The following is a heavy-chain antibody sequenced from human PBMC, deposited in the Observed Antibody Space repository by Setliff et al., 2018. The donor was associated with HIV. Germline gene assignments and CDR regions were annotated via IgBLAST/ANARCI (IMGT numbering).Heavy chain of an antibody. CDR3: ARRQQWLGREYYFDY. J-gene: IGHJ4*02. V-gene: IGHV1-2*02. Sequence: ASVKVSCKASAYTFTDYYMHWVRQAPGQGLEWMGWINPNSGDTNYAQKFQGRVTMTRDTSIKTAYMELSSLRSDDTAAYHCARRQQWLGREYYFDYWGQGTLVTVSS. CDR2: INPNSGDT. CDR1: AYTFTDYY. D-gene: IGHD6-19*01.